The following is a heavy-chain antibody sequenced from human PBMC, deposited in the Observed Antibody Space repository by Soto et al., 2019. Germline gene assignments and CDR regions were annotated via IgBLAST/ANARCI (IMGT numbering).Heavy chain of an antibody. J-gene: IGHJ4*02. CDR1: GFTFSTYA. CDR3: AKERSSGWSFDY. Sequence: EVQLLKSGGGLVQPGGSLRLSCAASGFTFSTYAMNGVRQAPGKGLEWVSGISGSGDSTYYADSVKGRFTVSRDNSKNTLYLQMNSLRAEDTAVFYCAKERSSGWSFDYWGQGTLVTVSS. V-gene: IGHV3-23*01. D-gene: IGHD6-19*01. CDR2: ISGSGDST.